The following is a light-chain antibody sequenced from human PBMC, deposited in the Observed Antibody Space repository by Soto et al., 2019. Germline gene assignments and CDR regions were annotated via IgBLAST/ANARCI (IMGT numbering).Light chain of an antibody. V-gene: IGKV1-33*01. J-gene: IGKJ5*01. CDR3: QQYENIPT. CDR1: QNINNY. Sequence: EIQMTQSPSSLSASVGARVTITCQASQNINNYLNWYQQKPGRAPKLLIYDASNLEAGVPSRFMGSGSGTDFTFTISRLKPEDIATYYCQQYENIPTFGQGTRLEIK. CDR2: DAS.